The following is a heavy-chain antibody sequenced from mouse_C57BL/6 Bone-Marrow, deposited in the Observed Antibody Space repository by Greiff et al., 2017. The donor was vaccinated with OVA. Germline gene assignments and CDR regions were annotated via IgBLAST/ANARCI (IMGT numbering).Heavy chain of an antibody. CDR2: INPYNGGT. CDR1: GYTFTDYY. V-gene: IGHV1-19*01. D-gene: IGHD1-1*01. CDR3: ASQYDGLAMDY. Sequence: VQLKQSGPVLVKPGASVKMSCKASGYTFTDYYMNWVKQSHGKSLEWIGVINPYNGGTSYNQKFKGKATLTVDKSSSTAYMELNSLTSEDSAVYYCASQYDGLAMDYWGQGTSVTVSS. J-gene: IGHJ4*01.